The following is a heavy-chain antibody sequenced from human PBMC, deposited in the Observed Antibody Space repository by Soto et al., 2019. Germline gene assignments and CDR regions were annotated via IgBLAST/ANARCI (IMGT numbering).Heavy chain of an antibody. J-gene: IGHJ4*02. D-gene: IGHD6-6*01. CDR1: GGTFSSYA. CDR2: IIPIFGTA. CDR3: AVDAVYSSSSDLADY. V-gene: IGHV1-69*12. Sequence: QVQLVQSGAEVKKPGSSVKVSCKASGGTFSSYAISWVRQAPGQGLEWMGGIIPIFGTANYAQKFQGRVTSTADEATSTAYMGLSSLRSEDTAVYYCAVDAVYSSSSDLADYWGQGTLVTVSS.